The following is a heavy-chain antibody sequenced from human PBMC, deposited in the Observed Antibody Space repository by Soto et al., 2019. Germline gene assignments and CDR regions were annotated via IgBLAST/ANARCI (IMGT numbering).Heavy chain of an antibody. CDR3: ANFEAD. J-gene: IGHJ4*02. CDR1: GFSFSYYD. D-gene: IGHD3-9*01. Sequence: QVQLVESGGGAVQPGRSLRLSCAASGFSFSYYDMHWVRQVPGKGLEWVALLSSDSNNKYYADSVKGRFTISRDNSKNRLYLQMNSLRPEDTAVYYCANFEADGGQGTLVTVSS. CDR2: LSSDSNNK. V-gene: IGHV3-30-3*01.